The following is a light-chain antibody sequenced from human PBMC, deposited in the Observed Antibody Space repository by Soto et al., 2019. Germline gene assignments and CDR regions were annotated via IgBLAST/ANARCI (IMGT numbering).Light chain of an antibody. CDR1: QSVSSNY. CDR2: IAS. V-gene: IGKV3-20*01. J-gene: IGKJ1*01. Sequence: EIVLTQSPDTLSLSPGERATLSCRASQSVSSNYLAWYQQKTGQTPRHLIYIASTRAPGIPDRFRGSGSGTHFTLPVSRLEREDFAVYYCQQYDSSPWAFGQGTKVEIK. CDR3: QQYDSSPWA.